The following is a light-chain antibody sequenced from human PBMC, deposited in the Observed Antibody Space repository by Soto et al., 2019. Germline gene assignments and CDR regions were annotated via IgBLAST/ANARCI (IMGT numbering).Light chain of an antibody. CDR1: QSFSSW. CDR2: DAS. J-gene: IGKJ1*01. V-gene: IGKV1-5*01. CDR3: QQYNDYPWT. Sequence: IQMTQSPSTLFSSLGDRVRITCMASQSFSSWLAWYQQKQGKAPKLLIFDASSLNSGVPSRFSGTGSGTEGTVTITSLQKEDGATDYCQQYNDYPWTFGQGTKVDIK.